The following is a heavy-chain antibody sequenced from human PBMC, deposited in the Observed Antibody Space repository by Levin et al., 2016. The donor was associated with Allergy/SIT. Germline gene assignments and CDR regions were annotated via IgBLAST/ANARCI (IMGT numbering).Heavy chain of an antibody. V-gene: IGHV1-18*01. CDR1: GYTFTSYG. Sequence: ASVKVSCKASGYTFTSYGISWVRQAPGQGLEWMGWISADNGKTNYAQKLQGRVTVTTDTSTSTAYIELRSLSSDDTAVYYCARDRRIVAATGHFDYWGQGTLVTVSS. CDR3: ARDRRIVAATGHFDY. D-gene: IGHD1-26*01. J-gene: IGHJ4*02. CDR2: ISADNGKT.